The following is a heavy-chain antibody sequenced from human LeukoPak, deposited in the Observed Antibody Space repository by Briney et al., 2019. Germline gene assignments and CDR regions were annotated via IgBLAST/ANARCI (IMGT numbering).Heavy chain of an antibody. V-gene: IGHV4-34*01. CDR3: ARGNGWLQNNKRYYFDY. D-gene: IGHD5-24*01. Sequence: SETLSLTCAIYGGSFSGYYWSWIRQPPGKGLEWIGEINHSGSTNYNPSLQSRVTISVDTSKNQFSLKLSSVTAADTAVYYCARGNGWLQNNKRYYFDYWGQGTLVTVSS. CDR1: GGSFSGYY. J-gene: IGHJ4*02. CDR2: INHSGST.